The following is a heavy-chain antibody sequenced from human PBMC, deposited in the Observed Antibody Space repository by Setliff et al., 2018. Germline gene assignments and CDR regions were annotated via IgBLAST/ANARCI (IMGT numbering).Heavy chain of an antibody. CDR3: ARTTGSTHNWLDP. CDR1: GDSISSGSYH. J-gene: IGHJ5*02. Sequence: SETLSLTCTASGDSISSGSYHWSWIRKPAGKGLEWIGRIHPSGSTNYNPSLKSRVTISVDTSRNQFSLKVSSVTAADTAVYYCARTTGSTHNWLDPWGPGTLVTVSS. CDR2: IHPSGST. D-gene: IGHD1-1*01. V-gene: IGHV4-61*02.